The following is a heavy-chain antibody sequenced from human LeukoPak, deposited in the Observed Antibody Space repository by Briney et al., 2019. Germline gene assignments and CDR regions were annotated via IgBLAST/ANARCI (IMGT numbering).Heavy chain of an antibody. CDR1: GFLFSGYA. J-gene: IGHJ5*02. CDR2: IRHDGSNE. D-gene: IGHD6-19*01. CDR3: ARDWGRGTSGSGWYNWFDP. V-gene: IGHV3-30*02. Sequence: GGSLRLSCVASGFLFSGYAFHWVRQAPGKGLEWVALIRHDGSNEYYVDSVKGRFTTSRDNSKSTVYLQMNSLRVEDTAIYYCARDWGRGTSGSGWYNWFDPWGQGTLVTVSS.